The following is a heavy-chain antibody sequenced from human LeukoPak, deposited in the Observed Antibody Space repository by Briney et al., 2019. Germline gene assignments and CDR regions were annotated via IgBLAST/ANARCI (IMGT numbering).Heavy chain of an antibody. V-gene: IGHV3-7*01. Sequence: PGGSLRLSCTASGFTFTRNCMHWVRQAPGKGLEWVANIKQDGSETYYVDSVKGRFTISRDNTKNSLSLQMNSLRAEDTGVYYCASFIGDYWGQGILVTVSS. CDR2: IKQDGSET. CDR3: ASFIGDY. CDR1: GFTFTRNC. J-gene: IGHJ4*02.